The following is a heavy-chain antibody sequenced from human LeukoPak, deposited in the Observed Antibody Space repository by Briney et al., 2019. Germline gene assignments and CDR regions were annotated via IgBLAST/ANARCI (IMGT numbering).Heavy chain of an antibody. V-gene: IGHV3-48*01. J-gene: IGHJ4*02. CDR1: GFTFSSYS. CDR2: ISSSSSTI. Sequence: QTGGSLRLSCAASGFTFSSYSMNWVRQAPGKGLEWVSYISSSSSTIYYADSVKGRFTISRDNAKNSLYLQMNSLRAEDTAVYYCAGDLSNIVGATWGEDYWGQGTLVTVSS. D-gene: IGHD1-26*01. CDR3: AGDLSNIVGATWGEDY.